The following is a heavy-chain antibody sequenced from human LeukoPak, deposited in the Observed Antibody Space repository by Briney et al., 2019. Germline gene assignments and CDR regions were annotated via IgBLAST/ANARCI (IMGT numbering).Heavy chain of an antibody. CDR1: GYSISSGYY. D-gene: IGHD3-10*01. Sequence: SETLSLTCAVSGYSISSGYYWGWIRQSPGKGLEWIGSIYHSGSTYYNPSLKSRVTISVDTSKNQFSLKLSSVTAADTAVYYCARGGSGSYYDYYFDYWGQGALVTVSS. J-gene: IGHJ4*02. CDR2: IYHSGST. CDR3: ARGGSGSYYDYYFDY. V-gene: IGHV4-38-2*01.